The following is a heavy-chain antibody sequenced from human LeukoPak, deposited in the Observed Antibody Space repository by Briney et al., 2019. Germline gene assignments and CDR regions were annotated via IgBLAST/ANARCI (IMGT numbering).Heavy chain of an antibody. J-gene: IGHJ4*02. CDR2: IDNGGNT. CDR1: GFTVSGNY. V-gene: IGHV3-53*01. Sequence: PGGSLRLSCAASGFTVSGNYMSWLRQAPGKGLEWVSVIDNGGNTYYADSVKGRFTISGDNSKNTVYLQMNSLRAEDTAVYYCARQGYYGSGTYYSYFDYWGQGTLVTVSS. CDR3: ARQGYYGSGTYYSYFDY. D-gene: IGHD3-10*01.